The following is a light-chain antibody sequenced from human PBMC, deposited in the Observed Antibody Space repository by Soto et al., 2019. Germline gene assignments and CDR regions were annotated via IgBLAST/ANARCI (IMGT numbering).Light chain of an antibody. Sequence: QSALTQPASVSGSPGQSITISCTGTSSDVGGYNYVSWYQQHPSKAPKLMIYDVSNRPSGVSNRFSGSKSGNTASLTISGLQAEDEADYYCSSYTSSSTSVVFGGGTKVTVL. V-gene: IGLV2-14*01. CDR1: SSDVGGYNY. CDR2: DVS. CDR3: SSYTSSSTSVV. J-gene: IGLJ2*01.